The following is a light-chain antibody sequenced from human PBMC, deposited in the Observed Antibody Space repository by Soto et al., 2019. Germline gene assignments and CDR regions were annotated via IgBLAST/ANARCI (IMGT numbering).Light chain of an antibody. Sequence: QSALTQPASVSGSPGQSITISCTGSSSDVGGYNYVSWYQQHPGKAPKLMIYDDSNRPSGVSNRVSGSKSGNTASLTISGLQAEDEADYYCSSYTSSSSVVFGGGTKVTVL. CDR3: SSYTSSSSVV. J-gene: IGLJ2*01. CDR1: SSDVGGYNY. V-gene: IGLV2-14*01. CDR2: DDS.